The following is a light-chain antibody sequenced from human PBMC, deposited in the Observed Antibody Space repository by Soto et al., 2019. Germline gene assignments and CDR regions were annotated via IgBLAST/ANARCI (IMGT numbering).Light chain of an antibody. CDR2: AAS. V-gene: IGKV1-39*01. Sequence: DIQMTQSPSSLSASVGDRVTITCRASQSISNYLNWYQQKPGKAPNLLIYAASSLQSGAPSRFSGSGSGTDFTLTINSLQPEDFGTYYCQQSYSTPLTFGGGTKVDIK. CDR1: QSISNY. CDR3: QQSYSTPLT. J-gene: IGKJ4*01.